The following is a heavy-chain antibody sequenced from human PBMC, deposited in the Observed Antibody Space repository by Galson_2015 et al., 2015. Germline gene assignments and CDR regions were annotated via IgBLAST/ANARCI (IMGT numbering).Heavy chain of an antibody. CDR2: ISSSSSYI. CDR1: GFTFSSYS. CDR3: LTGYCSGGSCYSEGYSF. Sequence: SLRLSCAASGFTFSSYSMNWVRQAPGKGLEWVSSISSSSSYIYYADSVKGRFTISRDNAKNSLYLQMNSLRAEDTAVYYCLTGYCSGGSCYSEGYSFWGQGTLVTVSS. D-gene: IGHD2-15*01. V-gene: IGHV3-21*01. J-gene: IGHJ4*02.